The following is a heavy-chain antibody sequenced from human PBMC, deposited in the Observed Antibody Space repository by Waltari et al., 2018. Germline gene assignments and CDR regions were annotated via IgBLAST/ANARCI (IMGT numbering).Heavy chain of an antibody. CDR2: TYYSGST. V-gene: IGHV4-39*01. Sequence: QLQLQESGPGLVKPSETLSLTCTVSGGSISSSSYYWGWIRQPPGKGLGWIGSTYYSGSTYYNTSHKRRVTISVDTSKNQFSRKRSSVTAADTAVYYCARGAEGDYFTYWGQGTLVTVSS. J-gene: IGHJ4*02. CDR3: ARGAEGDYFTY. CDR1: GGSISSSSYY.